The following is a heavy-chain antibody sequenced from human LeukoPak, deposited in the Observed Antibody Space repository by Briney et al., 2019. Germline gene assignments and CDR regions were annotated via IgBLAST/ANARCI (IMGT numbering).Heavy chain of an antibody. CDR1: GFTFSSYA. J-gene: IGHJ6*02. CDR3: AKDQGAAEWLFYYGMDV. V-gene: IGHV3-23*01. D-gene: IGHD3-3*01. CDR2: ISGSGDNT. Sequence: GGSLRLSCAASGFTFSSYAMSWVRQAPGKGLEWVSGISGSGDNTYYADSVKGRFTISRDNSKNTLYVQVNSLGTEDTAAYYCAKDQGAAEWLFYYGMDVWGQGTTVTVSS.